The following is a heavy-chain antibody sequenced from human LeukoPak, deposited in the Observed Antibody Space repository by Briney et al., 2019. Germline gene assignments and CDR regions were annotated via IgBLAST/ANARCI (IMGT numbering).Heavy chain of an antibody. Sequence: PGGSLRLSCAASGFTVSNNYMTWVRQAPGKGLEWVSVIYSGGPTYYADSVKGRFTISRDNSKNTLYLQMNSLRDEDTAVYYCARDVEGWLQLSRGYAFDIWGQGTMVTVSS. V-gene: IGHV3-66*01. D-gene: IGHD5-24*01. J-gene: IGHJ3*02. CDR2: IYSGGPT. CDR3: ARDVEGWLQLSRGYAFDI. CDR1: GFTVSNNY.